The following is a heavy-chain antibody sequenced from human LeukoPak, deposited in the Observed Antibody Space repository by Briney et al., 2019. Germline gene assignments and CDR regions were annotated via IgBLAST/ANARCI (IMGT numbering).Heavy chain of an antibody. CDR3: AGDLSSSSWYYYYYYMDV. D-gene: IGHD6-13*01. Sequence: GGSLRLSCTASGFTFSTYDMSWVRQAPGKGLEWVSYISSSGSTMYYADSVRGRFTISRDNAKNSLYLQMNSLRAEDTAVYYCAGDLSSSSWYYYYYYMDVWGKGTTVTISS. J-gene: IGHJ6*03. CDR2: ISSSGSTM. CDR1: GFTFSTYD. V-gene: IGHV3-48*03.